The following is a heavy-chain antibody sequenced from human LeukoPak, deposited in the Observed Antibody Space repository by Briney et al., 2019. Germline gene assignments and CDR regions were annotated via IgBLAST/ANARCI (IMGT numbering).Heavy chain of an antibody. Sequence: SETLSLTCAVYGGSFSGYYWSWIRQPPGKGLEWIGEINHSGSTNYNPPLKSRVTISVDTSKNQFSMKLSSVTAADTAVYYCARRKGSGYYYKYNWFDPWGQGTLVTVSS. CDR1: GGSFSGYY. CDR3: ARRKGSGYYYKYNWFDP. D-gene: IGHD3-22*01. J-gene: IGHJ5*02. V-gene: IGHV4-34*01. CDR2: INHSGST.